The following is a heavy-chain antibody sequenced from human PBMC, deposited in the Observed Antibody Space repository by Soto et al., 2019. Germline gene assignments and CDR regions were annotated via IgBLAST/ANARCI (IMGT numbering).Heavy chain of an antibody. Sequence: GGPVKVSCKASGYTFTSYGISWVRQAPGQGLEWMGWISAYNGNTNYAQKLQGRVTMTTDTSTSTAYMELRSLRSDDTAVYYCARVVRDCSSTSCYYYYGMDVWGQGTTVTVSS. CDR2: ISAYNGNT. J-gene: IGHJ6*02. CDR3: ARVVRDCSSTSCYYYYGMDV. CDR1: GYTFTSYG. V-gene: IGHV1-18*01. D-gene: IGHD2-2*01.